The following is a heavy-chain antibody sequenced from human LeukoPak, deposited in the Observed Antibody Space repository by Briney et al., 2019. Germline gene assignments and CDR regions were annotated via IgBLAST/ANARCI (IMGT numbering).Heavy chain of an antibody. V-gene: IGHV3-74*01. Sequence: QPGGSLSLSCTASGFTFSNYWMHWVRQAPGKGLVWVSRINTDWSSTSYADSVKGRLTISRDNAKHTLFLQMNSLRAEDTAVYYCARALYDFWGGYYIANYMDVWGKGTPVTVSS. D-gene: IGHD3-3*01. CDR2: INTDWSST. CDR1: GFTFSNYW. CDR3: ARALYDFWGGYYIANYMDV. J-gene: IGHJ6*03.